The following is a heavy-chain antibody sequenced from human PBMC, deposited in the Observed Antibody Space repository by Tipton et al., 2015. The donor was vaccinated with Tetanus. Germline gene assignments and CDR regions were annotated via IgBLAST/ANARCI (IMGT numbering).Heavy chain of an antibody. V-gene: IGHV3-11*01. Sequence: LSLTCAVSGGSITSDNHYWGWIRQTPGKGLEWVAYISASGHPIFYTDSVKGRFTISTDNTKNHLYLQMNSLRVEDTGLYFCARDNYDSKDFSDYWGQGTLITVSS. CDR1: GGSITSDNHY. CDR2: ISASGHPI. J-gene: IGHJ4*02. CDR3: ARDNYDSKDFSDY. D-gene: IGHD3-3*01.